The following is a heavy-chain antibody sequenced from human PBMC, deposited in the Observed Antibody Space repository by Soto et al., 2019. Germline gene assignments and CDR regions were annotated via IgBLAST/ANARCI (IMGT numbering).Heavy chain of an antibody. CDR2: ISAYNGNT. CDR1: GYTFTSYG. Sequence: GASVKVSCKASGYTFTSYGISWVRQAPGQGLEWMGWISAYNGNTNYAQKLQGRVTMTTDTSTSTAYMELRSLRSDDTAVYYCARDLFPDSSGYYDYYGMDVWGQGTTVTVSS. CDR3: ARDLFPDSSGYYDYYGMDV. V-gene: IGHV1-18*01. J-gene: IGHJ6*02. D-gene: IGHD3-22*01.